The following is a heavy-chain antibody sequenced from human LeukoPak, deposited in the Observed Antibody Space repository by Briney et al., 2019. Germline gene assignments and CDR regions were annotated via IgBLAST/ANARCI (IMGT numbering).Heavy chain of an antibody. CDR3: ARQEYCSGGSCYTWFDR. CDR2: IYPADSDI. J-gene: IGHJ5*02. CDR1: GYSINNYW. D-gene: IGHD2-15*01. Sequence: GESLKISCKGSGYSINNYWIGWVRQMTGKGLEWMGIIYPADSDIRYSPSFQGQVTISADKSISTAYLQWSSLKASDTAIYYCARQEYCSGGSCYTWFDRLGQGTLVIVCS. V-gene: IGHV5-51*01.